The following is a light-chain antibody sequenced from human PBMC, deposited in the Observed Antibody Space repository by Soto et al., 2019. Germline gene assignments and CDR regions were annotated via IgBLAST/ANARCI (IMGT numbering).Light chain of an antibody. J-gene: IGKJ5*01. CDR1: QSLVYSDGNTY. CDR2: KVS. V-gene: IGKV2-30*01. Sequence: DVVMTQSPLSLPVTLGQPASISCRSSQSLVYSDGNTYLNWFQQRPGQSPRRLIYKVSNRDSGVPDRFSGSGSGTYFTLQISGVEAEDVGIYYCMQGTHWPLTFGQGTRLEIK. CDR3: MQGTHWPLT.